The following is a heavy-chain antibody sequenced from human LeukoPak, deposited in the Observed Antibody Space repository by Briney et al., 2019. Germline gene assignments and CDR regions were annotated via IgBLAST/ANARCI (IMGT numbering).Heavy chain of an antibody. CDR3: ARGSTPIL. CDR2: IYYCETT. V-gene: IGHV4-59*01. Sequence: PSETLSLTCTVSGGSISRNYWNWIRQPPGKGLEWIGNIYYCETTNYNPSLKSRVSISVDTSKNLLSLKLSSVTTADTAVYYCARGSTPILWGRNTQVTVSS. D-gene: IGHD2/OR15-2a*01. CDR1: GGSISRNY. J-gene: IGHJ2*01.